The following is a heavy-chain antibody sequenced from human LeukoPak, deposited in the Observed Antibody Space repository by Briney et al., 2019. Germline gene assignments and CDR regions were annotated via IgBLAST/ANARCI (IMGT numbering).Heavy chain of an antibody. J-gene: IGHJ4*02. CDR1: GLTFSNYW. CDR3: ARHTLSLAAAGTGIDH. CDR2: IKQDGSKK. Sequence: GRSLRLSCAASGLTFSNYWMSWVRQAPGKGLNWVANIKQDGSKKYYVASVKGRFTNSRDNAKNSLYLQINILRAEDTAVYYCARHTLSLAAAGTGIDHWGQGTLVTVSS. D-gene: IGHD6-13*01. V-gene: IGHV3-7*05.